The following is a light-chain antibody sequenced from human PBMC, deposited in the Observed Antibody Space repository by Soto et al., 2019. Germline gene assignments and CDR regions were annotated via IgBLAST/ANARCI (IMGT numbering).Light chain of an antibody. CDR1: QSVSGW. CDR3: QHYNSYSEA. J-gene: IGKJ1*01. V-gene: IGKV1-5*03. CDR2: KAS. Sequence: DMKMTQSPSTLSASVGDTVTVTCRASQSVSGWLAWYQQKPGKAPKLLIYKASTLKSGVPSRFSGSGSGTEFTLTISSLQPDDFATYYCQHYNSYSEAFGQGTKVDI.